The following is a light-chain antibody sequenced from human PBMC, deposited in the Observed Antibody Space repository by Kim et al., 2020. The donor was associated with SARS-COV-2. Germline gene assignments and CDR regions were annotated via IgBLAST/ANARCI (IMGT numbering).Light chain of an antibody. CDR2: GAS. CDR1: QGVSNY. V-gene: IGKV1-17*03. J-gene: IGKJ2*01. CDR3: LQHNSFPYT. Sequence: DIQMTQSPSAMSTSVGDRVTITCRASQGVSNYVAWFQQKPGKVPKRLIFGASSLESGVPSRFSGSGYGTEFTLTISGLQPEDFATYYCLQHNSFPYTFGQGTKLE.